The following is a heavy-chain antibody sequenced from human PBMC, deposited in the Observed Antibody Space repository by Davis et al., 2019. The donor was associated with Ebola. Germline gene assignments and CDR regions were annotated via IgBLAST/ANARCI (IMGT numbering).Heavy chain of an antibody. CDR1: GFTFSGSA. D-gene: IGHD2-21*01. V-gene: IGHV3-30-3*01. CDR2: ISYDGSNK. CDR3: ARERHMIAYYYYYGMDV. Sequence: GGSLRLSCAASGFTFSGSAMHWVRQAPGKGLEWVAVISYDGSNKYYADSVKGRFTISRDNSKNTLYLQMNSLRAEDTAVYYCARERHMIAYYYYYGMDVWGQGTTVTVSS. J-gene: IGHJ6*02.